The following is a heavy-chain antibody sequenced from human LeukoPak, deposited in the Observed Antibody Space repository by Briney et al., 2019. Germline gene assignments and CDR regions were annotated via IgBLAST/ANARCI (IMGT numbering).Heavy chain of an antibody. D-gene: IGHD3-10*01. CDR3: ARNLVPYFGELDP. J-gene: IGHJ5*02. V-gene: IGHV4-31*03. Sequence: SETLSLTCTVSGGSINTDNYYWSWIRQSPGKGLEWIGYIHHTGTTYYNPSLRSRVSISVFTSNNQFSLTLISVTAADTAVYYCARNLVPYFGELDPWGRGTLVTVSS. CDR1: GGSINTDNYY. CDR2: IHHTGTT.